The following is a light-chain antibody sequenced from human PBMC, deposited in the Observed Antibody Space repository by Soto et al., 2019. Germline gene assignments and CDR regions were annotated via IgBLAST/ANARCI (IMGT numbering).Light chain of an antibody. CDR2: RNN. V-gene: IGLV1-47*01. CDR3: AAWDDSLSALYV. J-gene: IGLJ1*01. Sequence: QSVLTQPPSASGTPGQRVTISCSGSSSNIGSNYVYWYQQLPGTAPKLLIYRNNQPPSGVPDRFSGSKSGTSASLAISGLRSEDEADYYCAAWDDSLSALYVFGTGTKVTVL. CDR1: SSNIGSNY.